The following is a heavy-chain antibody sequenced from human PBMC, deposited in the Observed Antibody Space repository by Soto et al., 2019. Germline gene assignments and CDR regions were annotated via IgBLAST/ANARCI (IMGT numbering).Heavy chain of an antibody. D-gene: IGHD3-22*01. CDR1: GFTFTSSA. V-gene: IGHV1-58*01. CDR3: AAEGTYYYDSSGYSRFDY. J-gene: IGHJ4*02. Sequence: SVKVSCKASGFTFTSSAVQWVRQARGQRLEWIGWIVVGSGNTNYAQKFQERVTITRDMSTSTAYMELSSLRSEDTAVYYCAAEGTYYYDSSGYSRFDYWGQGTLVTVSS. CDR2: IVVGSGNT.